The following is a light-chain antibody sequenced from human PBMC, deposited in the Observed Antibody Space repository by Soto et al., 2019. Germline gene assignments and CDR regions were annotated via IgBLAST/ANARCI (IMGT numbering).Light chain of an antibody. CDR3: SSFTSRKTYV. J-gene: IGLJ1*01. CDR2: DVN. V-gene: IGLV2-14*01. CDR1: SSDVGGYNS. Sequence: QSALTQPASVSGSPGQSIAISCTGTSSDVGGYNSVSWFQQHPGKAPKLIIYDVNDRPSAVSDRFSASKSGNTASLTISGLQTEDEADYYCSSFTSRKTYVFGTGTKVTVL.